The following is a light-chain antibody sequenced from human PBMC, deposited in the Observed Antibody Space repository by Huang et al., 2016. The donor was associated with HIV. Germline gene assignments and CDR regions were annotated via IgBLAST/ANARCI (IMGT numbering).Light chain of an antibody. CDR2: GAS. CDR1: LSVSTN. Sequence: ERVMTQSPATVSLSPGERATLSCRASLSVSTNLAWYQQRPGQAPRLLIYGASTRATGSPAWFRGGGSGAEFTLTISSLQSEDFAVYYCQQYDNWPLTFGGGTKVQIK. CDR3: QQYDNWPLT. V-gene: IGKV3-15*01. J-gene: IGKJ4*01.